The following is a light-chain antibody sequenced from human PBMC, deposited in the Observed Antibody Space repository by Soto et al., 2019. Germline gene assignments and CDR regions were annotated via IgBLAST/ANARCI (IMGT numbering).Light chain of an antibody. V-gene: IGLV2-14*01. J-gene: IGLJ2*01. Sequence: QSALTQPASVSGSPGQSITISCTGTSSDVGGYNYVSWYQQHPGKAPKLMIYDVSHRPSGVSNRFSGSKSGNTASLTISGLQSEDEADYYCSSYRSRTTLVFGGGTELTVL. CDR1: SSDVGGYNY. CDR3: SSYRSRTTLV. CDR2: DVS.